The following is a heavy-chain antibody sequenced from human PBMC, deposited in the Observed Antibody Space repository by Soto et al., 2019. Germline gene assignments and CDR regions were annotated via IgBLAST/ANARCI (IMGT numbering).Heavy chain of an antibody. J-gene: IGHJ6*03. Sequence: SETLSLTCTVSGGSIRSGGYYWSWIRQHPGKGLEWIGHIYYSGRTNYNPSLKSRVTISVDTSKNQFSLKLSSVTAADTAVYYCASQYYYGSGSLTKKTKEYYYMDVWGKGTTVTVSS. V-gene: IGHV4-61*08. D-gene: IGHD3-10*01. CDR3: ASQYYYGSGSLTKKTKEYYYMDV. CDR1: GGSIRSGGYY. CDR2: IYYSGRT.